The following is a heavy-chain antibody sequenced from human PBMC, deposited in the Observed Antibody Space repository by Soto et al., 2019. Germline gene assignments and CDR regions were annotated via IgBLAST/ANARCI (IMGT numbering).Heavy chain of an antibody. CDR2: ISGSGGST. CDR1: GFTFSSYA. D-gene: IGHD6-19*01. CDR3: AKGTSSGWYGNFDY. Sequence: GESLKISCAASGFTFSSYAMSWVRQAPGKGLEWVSAISGSGGSTYYADSVKGRFTISRDNSKNTLYLQMNSLRAEDTAVYYCAKGTSSGWYGNFDYWGQGTLVTVSS. J-gene: IGHJ4*02. V-gene: IGHV3-23*01.